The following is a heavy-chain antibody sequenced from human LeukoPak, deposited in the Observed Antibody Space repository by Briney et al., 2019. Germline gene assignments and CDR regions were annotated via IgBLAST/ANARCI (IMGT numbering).Heavy chain of an antibody. Sequence: ASVEVSCKAFGFTFTNYLINWVRQAPGQGLEWVGWISPYNGDTNYARRLQGRVTMTSDASTSTAYMELRSLTSDDTAVYYCARGWNDYWGQGTLVTVSS. CDR1: GFTFTNYL. CDR2: ISPYNGDT. J-gene: IGHJ4*02. CDR3: ARGWNDY. V-gene: IGHV1-18*01. D-gene: IGHD1-1*01.